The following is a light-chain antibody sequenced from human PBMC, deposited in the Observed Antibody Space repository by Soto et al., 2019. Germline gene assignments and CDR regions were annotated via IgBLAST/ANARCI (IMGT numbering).Light chain of an antibody. Sequence: QSALTQTASVSGSPGQSITSSCTGTSSDIGHYDYVSWYQQHPGKAPKLMIYHVTYRPSGVSNRYSGSKSGNSASLTISGLQADDEADYYCCSLTTSHTYVFGSGTKVTVL. V-gene: IGLV2-14*03. CDR3: CSLTTSHTYV. CDR2: HVT. CDR1: SSDIGHYDY. J-gene: IGLJ1*01.